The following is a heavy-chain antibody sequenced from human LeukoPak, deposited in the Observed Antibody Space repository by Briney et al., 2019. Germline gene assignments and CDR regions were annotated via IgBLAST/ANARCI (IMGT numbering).Heavy chain of an antibody. V-gene: IGHV3-49*04. CDR2: IRSKAYGGTT. Sequence: GGSLRLSCTTSGFTFGDHAMSWVRQAPGKGLEWVGFIRSKAYGGTTEHAASVKGRFNISRDDSKSIAYLQMNSLKTEDTAVYYCTRGPTQQWVYYGMDVWGQGTTVIVSS. CDR3: TRGPTQQWVYYGMDV. D-gene: IGHD1-1*01. J-gene: IGHJ6*02. CDR1: GFTFGDHA.